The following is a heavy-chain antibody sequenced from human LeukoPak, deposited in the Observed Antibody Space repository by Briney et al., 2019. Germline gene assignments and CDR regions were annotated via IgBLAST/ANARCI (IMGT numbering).Heavy chain of an antibody. CDR2: IYTSGST. J-gene: IGHJ3*02. CDR3: ARDPRHYYDSSAWVGRHVFDI. V-gene: IGHV4-4*07. D-gene: IGHD3-22*01. CDR1: GVSISSYY. Sequence: SETLSLTCTVSGVSISSYYWSWIRQPAGKGLEWIGRIYTSGSTNYNPSLKSRVTMSPDTSKNQFSLNLSSVTAADTAVYYCARDPRHYYDSSAWVGRHVFDIWGQGTMVTVSS.